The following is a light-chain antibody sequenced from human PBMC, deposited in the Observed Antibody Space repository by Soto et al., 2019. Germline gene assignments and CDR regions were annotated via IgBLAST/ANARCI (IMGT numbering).Light chain of an antibody. CDR3: HQYGSSPH. Sequence: IVMTQSPLSLPVTPGEPSSISCRSRQSLLYSNGYNFLAWYQQKPGQAPRLLISRASSRATGIPDRFSGSGSGTDFTLTISRLEPEDFAVYYCHQYGSSPHFGGGTKVDI. V-gene: IGKV3-20*01. CDR2: RAS. CDR1: QSLLYSNGYNF. J-gene: IGKJ4*01.